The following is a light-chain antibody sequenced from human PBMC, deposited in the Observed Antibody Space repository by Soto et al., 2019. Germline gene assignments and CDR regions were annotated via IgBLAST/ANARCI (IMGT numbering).Light chain of an antibody. Sequence: ERVMTQAPATLSVSPGERATLSCRASQSVSSNLAWYQQKPGQAPRLLIYGASTRATGIPARFSGSGSGTEFTLTIRSLQSEDFAVYYCQQGLTFGGGTKVDIK. CDR3: QQGLT. V-gene: IGKV3-15*01. J-gene: IGKJ4*01. CDR2: GAS. CDR1: QSVSSN.